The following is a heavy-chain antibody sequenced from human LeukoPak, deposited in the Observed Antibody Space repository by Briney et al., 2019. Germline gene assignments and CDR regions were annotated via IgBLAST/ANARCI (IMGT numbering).Heavy chain of an antibody. D-gene: IGHD2-15*01. V-gene: IGHV3-30*18. CDR1: GFTFNSHG. J-gene: IGHJ4*02. CDR3: AKGCAGGGSCYILDN. Sequence: PGGSLRLSCAASGFTFNSHGMHWDRQAPGKGLEWVAVISDDGNNEKYADSVKGRFTVSRDNSRNTLYLQMNSLRGEDTAVYYCAKGCAGGGSCYILDNWGQGTLVTVSA. CDR2: ISDDGNNE.